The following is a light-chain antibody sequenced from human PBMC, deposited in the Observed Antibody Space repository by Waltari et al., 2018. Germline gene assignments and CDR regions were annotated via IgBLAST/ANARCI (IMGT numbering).Light chain of an antibody. CDR3: QQRSN. CDR1: QSVSSY. CDR2: DAS. V-gene: IGKV3-11*01. J-gene: IGKJ3*01. Sequence: EIVLTQSPANLSLSPGERATLSCRASQSVSSYLAWYQQKPGQAPRLLIYDASNRATGIPARFSGSGSGTDFTLTISSLEPEDFAVYYCQQRSNFGPGTKVDIK.